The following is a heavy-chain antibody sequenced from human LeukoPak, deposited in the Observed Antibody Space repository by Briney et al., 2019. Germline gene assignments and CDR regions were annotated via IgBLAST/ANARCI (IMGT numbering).Heavy chain of an antibody. Sequence: GGSLRLSCAASGFTFSSYRMHWVRQAPGKGLEWVSAISGSGGSTYYADSVKGRFTISRDNSKNTLYLQMNSLRAEDTAVYYCTREDHSNYNYWGQGTLVTVSS. D-gene: IGHD4-11*01. V-gene: IGHV3-23*01. CDR2: ISGSGGST. CDR1: GFTFSSYR. J-gene: IGHJ4*02. CDR3: TREDHSNYNY.